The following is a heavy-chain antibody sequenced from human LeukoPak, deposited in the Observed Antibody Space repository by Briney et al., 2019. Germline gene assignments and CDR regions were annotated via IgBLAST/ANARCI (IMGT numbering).Heavy chain of an antibody. Sequence: SETLSLTCTVSGGSISSYHWSWIRQPPGKGVEWIGFIYSSGSTNYNPSLKSRVTISVDTSKNQFSLKLKFVTAADTAVYYCARDLGYCSNTSCLSYGMDVWGQGTTVTVSS. CDR3: ARDLGYCSNTSCLSYGMDV. D-gene: IGHD2-2*01. CDR1: GGSISSYH. J-gene: IGHJ6*02. V-gene: IGHV4-59*01. CDR2: IYSSGST.